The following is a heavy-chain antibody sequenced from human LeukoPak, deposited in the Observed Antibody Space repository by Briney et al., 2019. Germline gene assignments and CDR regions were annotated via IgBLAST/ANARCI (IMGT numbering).Heavy chain of an antibody. CDR2: INAGNGNT. V-gene: IGHV1-3*01. J-gene: IGHJ4*02. Sequence: ASVKVSCKASGYTFTSYAMHWVRQAPGQRLEWIGWINAGNGNTKYSQKFQGRVTITRDTSASTAYMELSSLRSEDTAVYYCAREPSLAAAGTFDYWGQGTLVTVSS. D-gene: IGHD6-13*01. CDR3: AREPSLAAAGTFDY. CDR1: GYTFTSYA.